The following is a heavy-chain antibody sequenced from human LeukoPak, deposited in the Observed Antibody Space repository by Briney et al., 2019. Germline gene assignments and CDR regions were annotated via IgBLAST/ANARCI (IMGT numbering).Heavy chain of an antibody. J-gene: IGHJ4*02. D-gene: IGHD3-3*01. CDR2: ISSSSSYI. V-gene: IGHV3-21*01. Sequence: KSGGSLRLSCAASGFTFSSYSMNWVRQAPGKGLEWVSSISSSSSYIYYADSVKGRFTISRDNAKNSLYLQMNSLRAEDTAVYYCARADGGLLAAGGFDYWGQGTLVTVSS. CDR3: ARADGGLLAAGGFDY. CDR1: GFTFSSYS.